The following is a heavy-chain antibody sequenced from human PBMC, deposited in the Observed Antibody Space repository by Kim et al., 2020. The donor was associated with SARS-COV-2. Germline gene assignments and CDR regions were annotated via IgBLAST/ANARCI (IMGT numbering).Heavy chain of an antibody. J-gene: IGHJ4*02. Sequence: YYADFVKGRFTISRDNSKNTLYLQMNSLRAEDTALYYCARDPRWVYFDYWGQGTLVTVSS. CDR3: ARDPRWVYFDY. V-gene: IGHV3-30*01.